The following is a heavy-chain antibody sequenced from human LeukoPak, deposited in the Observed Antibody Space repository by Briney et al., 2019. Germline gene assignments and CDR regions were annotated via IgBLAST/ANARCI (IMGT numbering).Heavy chain of an antibody. J-gene: IGHJ6*03. CDR3: ARAVRRTVVPNHYYYYYMDV. Sequence: ASVKVSCKASGYTFTSYDINWVRQATGQGLEWMGWMNPNSGNTGYAQKFQGRVTMTRNTSISTAYMELSSLRSEDTAVYYCARAVRRTVVPNHYYYYYMDVWGKGTTVTVSS. V-gene: IGHV1-8*01. CDR2: MNPNSGNT. CDR1: GYTFTSYD. D-gene: IGHD4-23*01.